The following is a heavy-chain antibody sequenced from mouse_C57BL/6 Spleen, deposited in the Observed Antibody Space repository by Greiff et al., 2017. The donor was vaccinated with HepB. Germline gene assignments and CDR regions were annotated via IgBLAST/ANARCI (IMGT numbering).Heavy chain of an antibody. CDR3: ARGGNRLLPRYYYAMDY. J-gene: IGHJ4*01. Sequence: VQLQQPGAELVKPGASVKMSCKASGYTFTSYWITWVKQRPGQGLEWIGDIYPGSGSTNYNEKFKGKATLTVDTSSSTAYMQLRSLTSEHSAVYYCARGGNRLLPRYYYAMDYWGQGTSVTVSS. D-gene: IGHD2-3*01. CDR2: IYPGSGST. CDR1: GYTFTSYW. V-gene: IGHV1-55*01.